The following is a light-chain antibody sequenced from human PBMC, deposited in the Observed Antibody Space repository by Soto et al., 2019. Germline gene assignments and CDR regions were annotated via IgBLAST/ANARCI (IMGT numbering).Light chain of an antibody. V-gene: IGKV3-11*01. CDR2: DAS. Sequence: EYILTLSPATLSLSTGERATLSCRASQSVSSYLAWYQQKPGQAPRLLIYDASNRATGIPARFSGSGSGTDFTLTISSLEPEDFAVYYCQQDGSSPWRFGQGTKV. CDR1: QSVSSY. J-gene: IGKJ1*01. CDR3: QQDGSSPWR.